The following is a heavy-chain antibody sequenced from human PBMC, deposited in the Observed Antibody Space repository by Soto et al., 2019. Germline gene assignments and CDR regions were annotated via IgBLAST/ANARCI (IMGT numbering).Heavy chain of an antibody. D-gene: IGHD2-15*01. V-gene: IGHV4-59*01. CDR1: GGSMSNYY. J-gene: IGHJ5*02. Sequence: ETLSLTCTVSGGSMSNYYWSWIRQSPGKGLEWIGYIYYSGSTNYNPSLKSRVTISADTSKNQFSLRLSSVTAADTAVYYCGRSFAVAAPLDPWGQGTLVTVSS. CDR3: GRSFAVAAPLDP. CDR2: IYYSGST.